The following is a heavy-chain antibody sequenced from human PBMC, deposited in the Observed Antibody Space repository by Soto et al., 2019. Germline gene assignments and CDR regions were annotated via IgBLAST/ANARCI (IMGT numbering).Heavy chain of an antibody. CDR2: IDWVDDK. J-gene: IGHJ3*01. Sequence: SGPTLVNPTQTLTLTCSFSGFSLTTPGLCVSWIRQPPGEALEWLALIDWVDDKYYSPSLKTRLSISKDTSKNQVVLTMTNLDPVDTATYYCARKTIGNIDAFDVWGPGTMVTVSS. D-gene: IGHD1-1*01. CDR1: GFSLTTPGLC. V-gene: IGHV2-70*01. CDR3: ARKTIGNIDAFDV.